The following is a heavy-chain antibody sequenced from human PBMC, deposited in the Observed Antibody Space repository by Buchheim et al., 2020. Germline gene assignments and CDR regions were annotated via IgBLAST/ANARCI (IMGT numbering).Heavy chain of an antibody. CDR1: GGSISSYY. CDR2: IYYSGST. CDR3: AGIHTAMVQAEYYFDY. J-gene: IGHJ4*02. V-gene: IGHV4-59*08. D-gene: IGHD5-18*01. Sequence: QVQLQESGPGLVKPSETLSLTCTVSGGSISSYYWSWIRQPPGKGLEWIGYIYYSGSTNYNPSLKSRVTISVDTSKNQFSLKLSSVTAADTAVYYCAGIHTAMVQAEYYFDYWGQGTL.